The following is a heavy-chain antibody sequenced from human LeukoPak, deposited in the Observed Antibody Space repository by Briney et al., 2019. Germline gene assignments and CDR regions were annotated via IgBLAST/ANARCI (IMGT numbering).Heavy chain of an antibody. CDR2: IYRSSNGETT. V-gene: IGHV3-15*01. Sequence: GGSLRLSCAASGITFSNAWMTGVRQAPAKGLEWVGRIYRSSNGETTDYGAPVKGRFTMSRDDSKNTLYLQMNSLKTEDTAVYYCTTYSGGSCPFWGQGTLVTVSS. CDR3: TTYSGGSCPF. D-gene: IGHD6-19*01. J-gene: IGHJ4*02. CDR1: GITFSNAW.